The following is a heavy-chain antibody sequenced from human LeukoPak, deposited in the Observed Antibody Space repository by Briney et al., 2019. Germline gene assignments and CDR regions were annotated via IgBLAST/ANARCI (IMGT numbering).Heavy chain of an antibody. CDR2: ISAYNGNT. V-gene: IGHV1-18*01. D-gene: IGHD3-10*01. CDR3: ARGGGSGSYYNSWFDY. Sequence: ASVKVSCKASGYTFTNYGFSWVRQAPGQGLECMGWISAYNGNTNYAQKLQGRVTMTTDTSTSTAYMELRSLRSDDTAVYYCARGGGSGSYYNSWFDYWGQGTLVTVSS. J-gene: IGHJ4*02. CDR1: GYTFTNYG.